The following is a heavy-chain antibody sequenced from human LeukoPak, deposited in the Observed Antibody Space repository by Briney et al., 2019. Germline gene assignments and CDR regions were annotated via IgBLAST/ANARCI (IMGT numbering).Heavy chain of an antibody. V-gene: IGHV3-21*01. Sequence: GGSLRLSCAASGFTFSSYSMNWVRQAPGQGLEWVSSITSGSSHIYYADSVKGRFTISRDNAKSSLYLQMNSLRAEDTAVYYCARDPYSGSYGADYYYYMDVWGKGTTVTISS. CDR1: GFTFSSYS. J-gene: IGHJ6*03. CDR3: ARDPYSGSYGADYYYYMDV. CDR2: ITSGSSHI. D-gene: IGHD1-26*01.